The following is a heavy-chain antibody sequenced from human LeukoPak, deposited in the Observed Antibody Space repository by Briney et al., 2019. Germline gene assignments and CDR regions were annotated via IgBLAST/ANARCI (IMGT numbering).Heavy chain of an antibody. CDR1: GYTFTSYG. CDR2: ISAYNGNT. J-gene: IGHJ3*02. V-gene: IGHV1-18*01. CDR3: ARDLYSSRTNDAFVI. Sequence: GASVKVSCKASGYTFTSYGISWVRQAPGQGLEWMGWISAYNGNTNYAQKLQGRVTMTTDTSTSTAYMELRSLRSDDTAVYYCARDLYSSRTNDAFVIWGQGTMLTISS. D-gene: IGHD6-13*01.